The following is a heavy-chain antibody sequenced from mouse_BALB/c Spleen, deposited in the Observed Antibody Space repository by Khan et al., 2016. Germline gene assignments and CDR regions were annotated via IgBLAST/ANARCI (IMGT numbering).Heavy chain of an antibody. CDR1: GYSIISGYS. CDR3: AGVTTGDYFDY. J-gene: IGHJ2*01. Sequence: VQLKESGPDLVKPSQSLSLTCTVTGYSIISGYSWHWIRQFPGNKLEWMAYIHYSGSTNYNPSLKSRISLTRDTSKNSVILKLNSVTTEDTATXDCAGVTTGDYFDYWGQGTTLTVSS. D-gene: IGHD2-2*01. CDR2: IHYSGST. V-gene: IGHV3-1*02.